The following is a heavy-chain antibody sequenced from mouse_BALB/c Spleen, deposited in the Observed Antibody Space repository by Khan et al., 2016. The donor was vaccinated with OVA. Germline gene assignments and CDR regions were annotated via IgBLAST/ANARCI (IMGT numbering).Heavy chain of an antibody. CDR1: GFPITSGYY. J-gene: IGHJ1*01. V-gene: IGHV12-3*02. Sequence: VQLQESGPGLVKPSQSLFLACSITGFPITSGYYWIWIRQSPGKPLEWMGYITHRGETFYNPSLQSPISFPSEQSKNQFFLQLNSVTTEDTAVYYCAGDSYGYWYFDVLGAGTTVTVSS. D-gene: IGHD1-1*02. CDR3: AGDSYGYWYFDV. CDR2: ITHRGET.